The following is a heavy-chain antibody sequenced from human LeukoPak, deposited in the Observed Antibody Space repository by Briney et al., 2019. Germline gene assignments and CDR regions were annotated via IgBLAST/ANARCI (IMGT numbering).Heavy chain of an antibody. CDR1: GGSISSSSYY. Sequence: SETLSLTCTVSGGSISSSSYYWGWIRQPPGKGLEWVGSIYYSGSTYYNPSLKSRVTISVDTSKNQFSLKLSSVTAADTAVYYCARGTRVGPQQPPHMDVWGKGTTVTVSS. CDR2: IYYSGST. CDR3: ARGTRVGPQQPPHMDV. J-gene: IGHJ6*03. V-gene: IGHV4-39*07. D-gene: IGHD6-13*01.